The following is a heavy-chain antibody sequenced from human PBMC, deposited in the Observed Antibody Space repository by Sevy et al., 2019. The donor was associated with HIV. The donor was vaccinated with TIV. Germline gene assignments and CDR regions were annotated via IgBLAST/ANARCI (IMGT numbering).Heavy chain of an antibody. D-gene: IGHD1-26*01. Sequence: GGSLRLSCAASGFTFITYNMNRVRQAPGKGLEWVSSVSGSSNYIYYAESLKGRFIISRDNAKNTLYLQINSLRADDTAVYYCARGPPDGSYDYFDYWGQGTLVTVSS. CDR2: VSGSSNYI. CDR1: GFTFITYN. CDR3: ARGPPDGSYDYFDY. V-gene: IGHV3-21*06. J-gene: IGHJ4*02.